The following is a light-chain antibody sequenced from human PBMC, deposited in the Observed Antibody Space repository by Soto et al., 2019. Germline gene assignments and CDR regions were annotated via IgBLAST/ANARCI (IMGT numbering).Light chain of an antibody. V-gene: IGKV3-11*01. CDR3: QQYGSSPFT. Sequence: EIVLTQSPATLSLSPGERGTLSCRASQSIRNYLAWYQQKPGQAPRLLIYDASNRATGIPARFSGSGSGTDFSLSISSLEPEDFAVYYCQQYGSSPFTFGPGTKVDIK. CDR2: DAS. J-gene: IGKJ3*01. CDR1: QSIRNY.